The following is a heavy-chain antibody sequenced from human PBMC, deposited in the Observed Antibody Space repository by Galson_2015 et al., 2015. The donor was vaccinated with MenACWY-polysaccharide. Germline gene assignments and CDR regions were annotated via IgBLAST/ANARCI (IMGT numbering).Heavy chain of an antibody. CDR3: ARGHYGLDV. Sequence: SLRLSCAASGFILGAWNMCWIRRAPGEGQEWLSYISKSGDYIYYGNSVKGRFAISSDNAKNSLYLQLNSLGVEDTAIYYFARGHYGLDVWGQGTSFTVSS. CDR2: ISKSGDYI. CDR1: GFILGAWN. J-gene: IGHJ6*02. V-gene: IGHV3-11*01.